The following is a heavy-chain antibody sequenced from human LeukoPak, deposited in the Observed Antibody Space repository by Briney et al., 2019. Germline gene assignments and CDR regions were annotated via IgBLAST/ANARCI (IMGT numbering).Heavy chain of an antibody. D-gene: IGHD4-17*01. CDR1: GGSISSYY. Sequence: SETLSLTCTVSGGSISSYYWSWIRQPPGKGLEWIGYIYYSGSTNYNPSLKSRVTISVDTSKNQFSLKLSSVTAADTAVYYCASSRGTTVTTLGYWGQGTLVTVSS. V-gene: IGHV4-59*01. CDR3: ASSRGTTVTTLGY. J-gene: IGHJ4*02. CDR2: IYYSGST.